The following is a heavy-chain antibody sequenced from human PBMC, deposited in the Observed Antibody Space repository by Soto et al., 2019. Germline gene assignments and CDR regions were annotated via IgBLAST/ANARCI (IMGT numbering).Heavy chain of an antibody. CDR2: IIPILGIA. Sequence: SVKVSCKASGGTFSSYTISWVRQAPGQGLEWMGRIIPILGIANYAQKFQGRVTITADKSTSTAYIELSSLRSEDTAAYYCARGLRDCSSTSCYGHYYYMDVWGKGTTVTVSS. CDR1: GGTFSSYT. CDR3: ARGLRDCSSTSCYGHYYYMDV. J-gene: IGHJ6*03. D-gene: IGHD2-2*01. V-gene: IGHV1-69*02.